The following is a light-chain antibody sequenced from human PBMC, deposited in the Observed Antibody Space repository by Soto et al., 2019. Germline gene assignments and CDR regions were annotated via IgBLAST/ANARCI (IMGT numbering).Light chain of an antibody. Sequence: SYELTQPPSLSVSPGQTASISCSGDRLGDKYACWYQQKPGQSPVLVIYQDTKRPSGIPERFSGSNSGNTATLTISGTQAMDEADYYCQAWDSTNANYVFGTGTKLTVL. V-gene: IGLV3-1*01. CDR1: RLGDKY. J-gene: IGLJ1*01. CDR3: QAWDSTNANYV. CDR2: QDT.